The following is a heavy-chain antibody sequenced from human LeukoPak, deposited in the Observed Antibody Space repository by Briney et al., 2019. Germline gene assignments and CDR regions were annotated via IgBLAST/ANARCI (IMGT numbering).Heavy chain of an antibody. CDR3: RLGAAAGTIGEYRDY. D-gene: IGHD6-13*01. J-gene: IGHJ4*02. CDR1: GGSISSYY. CDR2: INHSGST. Sequence: PSETLSLTCTVSGGSISSYYWSWIRQPPGKGLEWIGEINHSGSTNYNPSLKSRVTISVDTSKNQFSLKLSSVTAADTAVYYCRLGAAAGTIGEYRDYWGQGTLVTVSS. V-gene: IGHV4-34*01.